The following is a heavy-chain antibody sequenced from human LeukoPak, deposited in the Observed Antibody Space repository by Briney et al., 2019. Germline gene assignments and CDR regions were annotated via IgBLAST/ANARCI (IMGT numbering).Heavy chain of an antibody. Sequence: SETLSLTCTVSGDSISSSGYYWGWIRQPPGKGLEWLASIYYSGSTYYNPSLKSRVTISVDTSKNQLSLKLSSLTAADTAVYYCARHEYSGSYYGLSWFDPWGQGTLVTVSS. D-gene: IGHD1-26*01. CDR2: IYYSGST. CDR1: GDSISSSGYY. CDR3: ARHEYSGSYYGLSWFDP. V-gene: IGHV4-39*01. J-gene: IGHJ5*02.